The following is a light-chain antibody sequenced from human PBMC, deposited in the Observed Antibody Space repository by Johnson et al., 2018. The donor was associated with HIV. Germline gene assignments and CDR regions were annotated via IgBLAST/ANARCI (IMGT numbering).Light chain of an antibody. V-gene: IGLV1-51*01. CDR3: GTWDSSLSDYV. J-gene: IGLJ1*01. CDR1: SSNIGNNY. Sequence: SILTQPPSVSAAPGQKVTISCSGSSSNIGNNYVSWYQQLPGTAPKLLIYDNNKRPSGIPDRFSGSKSGTSATLGITGLQTGDEADYYCGTWDSSLSDYVFGPGTKVTVL. CDR2: DNN.